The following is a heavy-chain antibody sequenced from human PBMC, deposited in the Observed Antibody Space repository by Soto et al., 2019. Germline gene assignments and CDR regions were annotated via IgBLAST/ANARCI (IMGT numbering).Heavy chain of an antibody. CDR2: IWYDGTNK. D-gene: IGHD3-3*01. J-gene: IGHJ6*02. CDR1: GFSFSAYG. CDR3: ARGPEEGVRFGEWILRAGMDV. Sequence: QVQLVESGGGVVQPGRSLRLSCAASGFSFSAYGMHWVRQAPGKGLEWAALIWYDGTNKYYADSVKGRFTISRDNSKNTLYLQMNSLRDEDTAVYYCARGPEEGVRFGEWILRAGMDVWGQGTTVTVSS. V-gene: IGHV3-33*01.